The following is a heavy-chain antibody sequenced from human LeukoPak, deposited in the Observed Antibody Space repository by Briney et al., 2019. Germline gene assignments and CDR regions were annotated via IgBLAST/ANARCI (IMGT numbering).Heavy chain of an antibody. D-gene: IGHD3-10*01. CDR3: AKDHDYGSGSYP. Sequence: PGGSLRLSCAASGFTFSSYWMSWVRQAPGKGLEWVSAISGSGGSTYYADSVKGRFTISRDNSKNTLYLQMNSLRAEDTAVYYCAKDHDYGSGSYPWGQGTLVTVSS. CDR1: GFTFSSYW. J-gene: IGHJ4*02. V-gene: IGHV3-23*01. CDR2: ISGSGGST.